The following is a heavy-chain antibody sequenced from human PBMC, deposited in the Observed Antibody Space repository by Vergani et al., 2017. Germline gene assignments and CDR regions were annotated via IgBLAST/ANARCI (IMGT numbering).Heavy chain of an antibody. CDR2: ISSSSSYI. Sequence: EVQLVESGGGLVKPGGSLRLSCAASGFTFSSYSMNWGRQAPGKGLEWVSSISSSSSYIYYADSVKGRFTISRDNAKNSLYLQMNSLRAEDTAVYYCARDVTDDYGDHDAFDIWGQGTMVTVSA. V-gene: IGHV3-21*01. J-gene: IGHJ3*02. CDR1: GFTFSSYS. D-gene: IGHD4-17*01. CDR3: ARDVTDDYGDHDAFDI.